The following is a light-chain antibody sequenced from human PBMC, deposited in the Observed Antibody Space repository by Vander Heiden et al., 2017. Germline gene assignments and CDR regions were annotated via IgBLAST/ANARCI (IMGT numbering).Light chain of an antibody. Sequence: EIVMTQSPAALSVSPGDSATLSFRASRNIDNTLASYQQKPGQAPRLLIYNGVTTATGVPAGFSASGSGTEFTLTISSLQSEDFAIYYCQQYNNWTPITFGQGTRLEIK. J-gene: IGKJ5*01. CDR1: RNIDNT. V-gene: IGKV3-15*01. CDR3: QQYNNWTPIT. CDR2: NGV.